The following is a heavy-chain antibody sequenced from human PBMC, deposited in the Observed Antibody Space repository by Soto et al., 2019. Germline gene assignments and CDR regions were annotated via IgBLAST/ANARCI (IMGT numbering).Heavy chain of an antibody. CDR2: IYHSGST. Sequence: SETLSLTCAVSGGSISSGGYSWSWIRQPPGKGLEWIGYIYHSGSTYYNPSLKSRVTISVDRSKNQFSLKLSSVTAADTAVYYCARGKGITIFGVVIEDLLFDPWGQGTLVTVSS. V-gene: IGHV4-30-2*01. CDR3: ARGKGITIFGVVIEDLLFDP. CDR1: GGSISSGGYS. D-gene: IGHD3-3*01. J-gene: IGHJ5*02.